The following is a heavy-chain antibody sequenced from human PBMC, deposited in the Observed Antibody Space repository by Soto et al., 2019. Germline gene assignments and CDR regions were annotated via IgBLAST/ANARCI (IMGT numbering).Heavy chain of an antibody. Sequence: QVQLVESGGGVVQPGRSLRLSCAGSGFTFSSYGTHWVRQAPGKGLEWVAVVSSGGETTYYADSVKGRFTISRDNSKNTMYLQMTRLRPEDTAVYYCAKEGDIVVRPVAGPVAFSFDQCGQGTLVTVSS. V-gene: IGHV3-30*18. CDR2: VSSGGETT. CDR3: AKEGDIVVRPVAGPVAFSFDQ. CDR1: GFTFSSYG. D-gene: IGHD2-2*01. J-gene: IGHJ4*02.